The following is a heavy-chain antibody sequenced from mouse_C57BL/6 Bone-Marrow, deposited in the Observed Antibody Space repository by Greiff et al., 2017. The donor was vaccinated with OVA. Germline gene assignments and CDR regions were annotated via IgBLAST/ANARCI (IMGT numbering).Heavy chain of an antibody. Sequence: VQLQQSGPELVKPGASVKISCKASGYTFTDYYMNWVKQSHGKSLEWIGDINPNNGGTSYNQKFKGKATLTVDKSSSTAYMELRSLTSEDSAVYCCARGDIYYDYDGGFAYWGQGTLVTVSA. CDR1: GYTFTDYY. J-gene: IGHJ3*01. CDR3: ARGDIYYDYDGGFAY. D-gene: IGHD2-4*01. CDR2: INPNNGGT. V-gene: IGHV1-26*01.